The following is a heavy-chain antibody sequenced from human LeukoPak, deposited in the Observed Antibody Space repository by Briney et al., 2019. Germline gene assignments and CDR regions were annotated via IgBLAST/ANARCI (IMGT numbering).Heavy chain of an antibody. J-gene: IGHJ3*02. CDR1: GFTVSSNY. V-gene: IGHV3-48*04. CDR2: ISSSSSTI. CDR3: ASDSGRI. Sequence: GGSLRLSCAASGFTVSSNYMSWVRQAPGKGLEWVSYISSSSSTIYYADSVKGRFTISRDNAKNSLYLQMNSLRAEDTAVYYCASDSGRIWGQGTMVTVSS. D-gene: IGHD5-12*01.